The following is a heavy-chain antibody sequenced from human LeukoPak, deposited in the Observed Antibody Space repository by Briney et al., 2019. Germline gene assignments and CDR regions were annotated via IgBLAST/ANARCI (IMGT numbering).Heavy chain of an antibody. CDR1: GFTFSSYG. CDR2: IRYDGSNK. Sequence: GGSLRLSCAASGFTFSSYGMHWVRQAPGKGLEWVAFIRYDGSNKYYADSVKGRFTISRDNSKNTLYLQMNSLRAEDTAVYYCARGGGANWPHFDYWGQGTLVTVSS. D-gene: IGHD1-1*01. V-gene: IGHV3-30*02. J-gene: IGHJ4*02. CDR3: ARGGGANWPHFDY.